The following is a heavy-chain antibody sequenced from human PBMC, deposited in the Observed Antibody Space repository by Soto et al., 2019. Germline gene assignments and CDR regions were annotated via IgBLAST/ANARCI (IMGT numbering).Heavy chain of an antibody. Sequence: PGGSLRLSCAASGFPFDDHGMSWVRQAPGKGLEWVSGINRDGGSTGYADSVKGRFTISRDNAKNSLYLQMNSLRAEDKAFYYCARAPGYYGDFFDFWGQGTLVTVSS. D-gene: IGHD4-17*01. CDR2: INRDGGST. J-gene: IGHJ4*02. CDR1: GFPFDDHG. CDR3: ARAPGYYGDFFDF. V-gene: IGHV3-20*04.